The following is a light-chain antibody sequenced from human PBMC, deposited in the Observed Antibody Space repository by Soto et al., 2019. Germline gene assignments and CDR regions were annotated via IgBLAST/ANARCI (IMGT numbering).Light chain of an antibody. J-gene: IGLJ2*01. CDR2: NTN. CDR1: TGAVTTAYY. V-gene: IGLV7-43*01. CDR3: LVYYRTLVV. Sequence: QAVVTQEPSLTMSPGGTVTLTCSSNTGAVTTAYYPNWFQQKPGQAPRALIYNTNNSHSWTPARFSGSLLGAKAALTLSDVQREDEAEYLCLVYYRTLVVCGGGTKVTVL.